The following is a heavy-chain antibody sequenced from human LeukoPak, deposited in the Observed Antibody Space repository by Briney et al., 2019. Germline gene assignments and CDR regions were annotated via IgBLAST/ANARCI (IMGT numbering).Heavy chain of an antibody. Sequence: AGGSLRLSCAASGFTFSSYDMHWVRQVTGKGLEWVSAIGTAGDTYYPGSVKGRFTISRENAKNSLYLQMNSLRAGDTAVYYCARGSVGSSWTPFDYWGQGTLVTVSS. CDR2: IGTAGDT. CDR1: GFTFSSYD. V-gene: IGHV3-13*01. CDR3: ARGSVGSSWTPFDY. J-gene: IGHJ4*02. D-gene: IGHD6-13*01.